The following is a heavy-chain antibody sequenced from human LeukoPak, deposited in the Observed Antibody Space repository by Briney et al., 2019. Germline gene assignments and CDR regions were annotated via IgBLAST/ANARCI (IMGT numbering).Heavy chain of an antibody. CDR3: VKARMPHCGTDCLES. J-gene: IGHJ4*02. D-gene: IGHD2-21*02. Sequence: GGSLRLSCAASGFTFSNYGMSWVRQAPGKGLEWVSVIRGSGGGTYYADSVKGRFTISRDNSKNTVYLQMNSLRAEDMAVYYCVKARMPHCGTDCLESWGQGTLVTVSS. CDR1: GFTFSNYG. V-gene: IGHV3-23*01. CDR2: IRGSGGGT.